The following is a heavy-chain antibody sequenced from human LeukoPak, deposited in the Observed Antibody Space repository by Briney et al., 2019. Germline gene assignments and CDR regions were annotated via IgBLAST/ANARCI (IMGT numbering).Heavy chain of an antibody. CDR3: VKGLGIVGASRLRAFDI. CDR2: ISTTGYST. V-gene: IGHV3-64D*09. Sequence: GGSLRLSCSASGFTFSSYPMHWVRQAPGKGLEYVLAISTTGYSTYYADSVKDRFTISRDNSKNTLYLQMSSLRVEDTAVYYCVKGLGIVGASRLRAFDIWGQGTMVTVSS. J-gene: IGHJ3*02. CDR1: GFTFSSYP. D-gene: IGHD1-26*01.